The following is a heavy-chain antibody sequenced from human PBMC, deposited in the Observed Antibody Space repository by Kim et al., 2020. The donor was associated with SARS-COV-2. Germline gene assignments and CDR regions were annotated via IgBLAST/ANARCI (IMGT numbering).Heavy chain of an antibody. Sequence: ASVKVSCKASGYTFTSYAMNWVRQAPGQGLEWMGWINTNTGNPTYAQGFTGRFVFSLDTSVSTAYLQISSLKAEDTAVYYCARDTTTVVTRYYYYGMDVWGQGTTVTVSS. V-gene: IGHV7-4-1*02. J-gene: IGHJ6*02. D-gene: IGHD4-17*01. CDR1: GYTFTSYA. CDR2: INTNTGNP. CDR3: ARDTTTVVTRYYYYGMDV.